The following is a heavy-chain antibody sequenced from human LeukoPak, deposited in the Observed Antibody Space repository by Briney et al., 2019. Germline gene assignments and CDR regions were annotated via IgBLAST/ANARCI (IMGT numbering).Heavy chain of an antibody. D-gene: IGHD3-10*01. Sequence: SETLSLTCTVSGGSISSYFWSWIRQPPGKGLEWIGYISYSGSTNYNPSLKSRVTISVDTSKNQFSLKLSSVTAADTAVYYCARRAYGSGGTWGLFDYWAREPWSPSPQ. V-gene: IGHV4-59*08. CDR1: GGSISSYF. J-gene: IGHJ4*02. CDR3: ARRAYGSGGTWGLFDY. CDR2: ISYSGST.